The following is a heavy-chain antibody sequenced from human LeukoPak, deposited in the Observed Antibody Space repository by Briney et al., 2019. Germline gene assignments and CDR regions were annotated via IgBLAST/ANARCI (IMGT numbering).Heavy chain of an antibody. Sequence: GASVKVSCKVSGYTLTELSMHWVRQAPGKGLEWMGGFDPEDGETIYAQKFQGRVTMTEDTSTDTAYMELSSLRSEDTAVYYCATDSVGGWNYDFDYWGQGTLVTVSS. V-gene: IGHV1-24*01. J-gene: IGHJ4*02. CDR1: GYTLTELS. CDR3: ATDSVGGWNYDFDY. CDR2: FDPEDGET. D-gene: IGHD1-7*01.